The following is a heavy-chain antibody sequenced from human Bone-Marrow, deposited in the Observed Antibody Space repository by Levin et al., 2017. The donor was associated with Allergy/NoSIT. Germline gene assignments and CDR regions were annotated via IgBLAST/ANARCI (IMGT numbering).Heavy chain of an antibody. CDR1: GFTFLSYT. Sequence: GGSLRLSCAASGFTFLSYTMAWVRQAPGKGLEWVSSISSSSRHIYYADSLKGRFTISRDNAKNSLYLQMSSLRVEDTAVYYCARGLRGMATITGVHSWGQATLVTVSS. CDR3: ARGLRGMATITGVHS. J-gene: IGHJ4*02. D-gene: IGHD5-24*01. V-gene: IGHV3-21*01. CDR2: ISSSSRHI.